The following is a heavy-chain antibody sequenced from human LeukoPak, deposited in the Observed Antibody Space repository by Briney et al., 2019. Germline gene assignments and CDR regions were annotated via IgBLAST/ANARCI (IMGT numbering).Heavy chain of an antibody. J-gene: IGHJ4*02. V-gene: IGHV3-23*01. Sequence: GGSLRLSCAASGFTFSSYAMSWVRQAPGKGLEWVSAISGSGGSTYYADSVKGRFTISRDNSKNTRYLQMNSLRAEDTAVYYCARHIVVVIAPYDYWGQGTLVTVSS. D-gene: IGHD2-21*01. CDR3: ARHIVVVIAPYDY. CDR2: ISGSGGST. CDR1: GFTFSSYA.